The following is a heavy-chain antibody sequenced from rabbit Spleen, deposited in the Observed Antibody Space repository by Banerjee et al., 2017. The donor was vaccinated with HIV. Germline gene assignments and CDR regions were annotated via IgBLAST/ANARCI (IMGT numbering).Heavy chain of an antibody. V-gene: IGHV1S45*01. CDR2: IYSSSSGST. CDR3: ARGSANGGDGSSL. CDR1: GFSFSSSYW. D-gene: IGHD5-1*01. J-gene: IGHJ3*01. Sequence: QEQLEESGGDLVKPEGSLTLTCTASGFSFSSSYWICWVRQAPGKGLELIGCIYSSSSGSTYYASWAKGRFTISKTSSTVDLKMTSLTAADTATYFCARGSANGGDGSSLWGQGTLVTVS.